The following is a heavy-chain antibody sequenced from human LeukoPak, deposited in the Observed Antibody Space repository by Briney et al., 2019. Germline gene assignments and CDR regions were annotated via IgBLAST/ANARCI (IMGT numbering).Heavy chain of an antibody. CDR1: GGSFSGYY. D-gene: IGHD4-17*01. J-gene: IGHJ5*02. Sequence: PSETLSLTCAVYGGSFSGYYWSWIRQPPGKGLEWIGEINHSGSTNYNPSLKSRVTISVDTSKNQFSLKLSSVTVADTAMYYCARDGGDYPPANWFDPWGQGTLVTVSS. V-gene: IGHV4-34*01. CDR3: ARDGGDYPPANWFDP. CDR2: INHSGST.